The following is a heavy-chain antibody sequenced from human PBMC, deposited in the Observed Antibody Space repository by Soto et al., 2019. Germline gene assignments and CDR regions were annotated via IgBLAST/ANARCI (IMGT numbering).Heavy chain of an antibody. D-gene: IGHD3-3*01. CDR1: GFTFSSYW. V-gene: IGHV3-74*01. CDR3: ARGVRFLEWLSPYYYGMDV. J-gene: IGHJ6*02. CDR2: INSDGSST. Sequence: PGGSLRLSCAASGFTFSSYWMHWVRQAPGKGLVWVSRINSDGSSTSYADSVKGRFTISRDNAKNTLYLRMNSLRAEDTAVYYCARGVRFLEWLSPYYYGMDVWGQGTTVTVSS.